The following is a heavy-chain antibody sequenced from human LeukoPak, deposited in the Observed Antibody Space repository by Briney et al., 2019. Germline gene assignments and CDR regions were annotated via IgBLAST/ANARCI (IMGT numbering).Heavy chain of an antibody. Sequence: PWGSLRLSCAASGFTFSSYTMHWIRQAPGKGLEWVSSISGSNSYIFYADSVKGQFTVSRDNAKDSLYLQMNSLRAEDTAVYYCARALTTLTYEGYWGQGTLVTVSS. CDR3: ARALTTLTYEGY. D-gene: IGHD1-1*01. V-gene: IGHV3-21*01. CDR1: GFTFSSYT. J-gene: IGHJ4*02. CDR2: ISGSNSYI.